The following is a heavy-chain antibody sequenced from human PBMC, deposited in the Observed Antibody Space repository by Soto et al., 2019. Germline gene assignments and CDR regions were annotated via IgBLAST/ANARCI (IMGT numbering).Heavy chain of an antibody. V-gene: IGHV4-31*03. Sequence: QVQLQEPGPGLVKPSQTLSLTCTVSGGSISSGGYYWSWIRQHPGKGLEWIGYIYYSGSTYYNPALRSGGNISVEESQYQFSLKLSSVTAAATAVYYCARGGVVVVAASYYYYGMDVWGQGTTVTVAS. CDR3: ARGGVVVVAASYYYYGMDV. CDR1: GGSISSGGYY. CDR2: IYYSGST. J-gene: IGHJ6*02. D-gene: IGHD2-15*01.